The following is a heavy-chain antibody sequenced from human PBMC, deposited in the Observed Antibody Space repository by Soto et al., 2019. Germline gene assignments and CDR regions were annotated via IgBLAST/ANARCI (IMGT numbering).Heavy chain of an antibody. CDR1: GFTFRDYA. CDR3: ARGQRALITYGPFDP. J-gene: IGHJ5*02. V-gene: IGHV3-23*01. Sequence: GGSLRLSCAASGFTFRDYAMSWVRQAPGKGLEWVSTFSGTGGYTYYTDSVKGRFTISRDESKNTLFLHMNSLRAADTAVYYCARGQRALITYGPFDPWGQGTLVTVSS. CDR2: FSGTGGYT. D-gene: IGHD4-17*01.